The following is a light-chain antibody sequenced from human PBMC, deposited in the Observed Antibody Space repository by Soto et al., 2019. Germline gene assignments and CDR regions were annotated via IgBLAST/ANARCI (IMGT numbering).Light chain of an antibody. CDR1: QVISTS. Sequence: DIQLTQSPCFLCPSIGESVTMACRASQVISTSLAWYQVKPGKAPKLLIYAASTLESGVPSRFSATVSGTEFSLTITSLQPEDFATYYCQQLFDSPITFGQGTRLEIK. V-gene: IGKV1-9*01. J-gene: IGKJ5*01. CDR2: AAS. CDR3: QQLFDSPIT.